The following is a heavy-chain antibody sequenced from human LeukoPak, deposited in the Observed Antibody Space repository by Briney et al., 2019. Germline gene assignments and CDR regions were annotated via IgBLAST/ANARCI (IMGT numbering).Heavy chain of an antibody. D-gene: IGHD3-3*01. Sequence: SETLSLTCTVSGGSISSSSYYWGWIRQPPGKGLEWIGSIYYSGSTYYNPSLKSRVTISVDTSKNQFSLKLSSVTAADTAVYYCARHESDHHYDFWSGPHYYYYMDVWGEGTTVTVSS. CDR2: IYYSGST. CDR3: ARHESDHHYDFWSGPHYYYYMDV. CDR1: GGSISSSSYY. J-gene: IGHJ6*03. V-gene: IGHV4-39*01.